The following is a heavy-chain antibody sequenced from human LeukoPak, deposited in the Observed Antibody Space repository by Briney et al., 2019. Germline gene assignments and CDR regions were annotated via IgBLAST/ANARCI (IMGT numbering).Heavy chain of an antibody. D-gene: IGHD1-26*01. CDR2: ISSSSSYI. CDR1: GFTFSSYS. J-gene: IGHJ6*03. V-gene: IGHV3-21*01. CDR3: ARGVGSYYYYYYYMDV. Sequence: GGSLRLSCAASGFTFSSYSMNWVRQAPGKGLEWVSSISSSSSYIYYADSVKGRFTISRDNAKNSLYLQMNSLRAEDTAVYYCARGVGSYYYYYYYMDVWGKGTTVTVSS.